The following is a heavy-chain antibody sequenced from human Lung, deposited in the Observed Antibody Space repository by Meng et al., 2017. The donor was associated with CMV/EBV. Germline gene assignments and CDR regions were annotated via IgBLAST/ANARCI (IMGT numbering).Heavy chain of an antibody. Sequence: LSCSVSAGSVSSTHYYWGWIRQPPGKGLEWIGHVYYNGSTYHNPSLKSRVTMSVDTSKNHFSLNVSSVTAADTAVYYCARRLWGFFDSWGQGTLVTVSS. V-gene: IGHV4-39*02. CDR3: ARRLWGFFDS. J-gene: IGHJ4*02. D-gene: IGHD3-16*01. CDR2: VYYNGST. CDR1: AGSVSSTHYY.